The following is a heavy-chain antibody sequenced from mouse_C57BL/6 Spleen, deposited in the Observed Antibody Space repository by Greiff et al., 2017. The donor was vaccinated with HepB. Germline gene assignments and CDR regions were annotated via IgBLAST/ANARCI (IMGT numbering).Heavy chain of an antibody. CDR1: GYTFTDYY. Sequence: EVQRVESGPVLVKPGASVKMSCKASGYTFTDYYMNWVKQSHGKSLEWIGVINPYNGGTSYNQKFKGKATLTVDKSSSTAYMELNSLTSEDSAVYYCARGDYGSSYWYFDGWGTGTTVTVSS. J-gene: IGHJ1*03. CDR2: INPYNGGT. CDR3: ARGDYGSSYWYFDG. D-gene: IGHD1-1*01. V-gene: IGHV1-19*01.